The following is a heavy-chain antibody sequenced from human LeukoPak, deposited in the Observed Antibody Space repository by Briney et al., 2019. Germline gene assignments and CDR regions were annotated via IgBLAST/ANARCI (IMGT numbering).Heavy chain of an antibody. V-gene: IGHV4-34*01. Sequence: SETLSLTCAVYGGSFSGYYWSWIRQPPGKGLEWIEEINHSGSTNYNPSLKSRVTISVDTSKNQFSLKLSSVTAADTAVYYCARARIYCSSTSCHNWFDPWGQGTLVTVSS. CDR2: INHSGST. J-gene: IGHJ5*02. D-gene: IGHD2-2*01. CDR1: GGSFSGYY. CDR3: ARARIYCSSTSCHNWFDP.